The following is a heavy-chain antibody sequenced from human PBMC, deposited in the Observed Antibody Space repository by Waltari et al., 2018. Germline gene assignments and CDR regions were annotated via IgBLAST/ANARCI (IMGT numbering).Heavy chain of an antibody. CDR2: IDGAGDKT. Sequence: QLMASGGGLVQPGGSLRLSCSASGFTFCSYAMSWVRLAPGRGLEGVSGIDGAGDKTSYADSVKARFTISRDNSKDTLNLHMDSLRADDTAVYYCAKDADNDDYGLFDFWGRGTLVTVSS. J-gene: IGHJ4*02. V-gene: IGHV3-23*01. CDR3: AKDADNDDYGLFDF. CDR1: GFTFCSYA. D-gene: IGHD4-17*01.